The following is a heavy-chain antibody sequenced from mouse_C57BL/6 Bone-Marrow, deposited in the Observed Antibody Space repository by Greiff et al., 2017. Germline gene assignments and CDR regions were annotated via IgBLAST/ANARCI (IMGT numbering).Heavy chain of an antibody. Sequence: QVQLQQPGAELVMPGASVKLSCKASGYTFTSYWMHWVKQRPGQGLEWIGEIDPSDSYTNYNQKFKGKSTLTVDKSSSTAYMQLSSRTSEDSAVYYCARGPDYWGQGTTLTVSS. V-gene: IGHV1-69*01. CDR1: GYTFTSYW. CDR2: IDPSDSYT. CDR3: ARGPDY. J-gene: IGHJ2*01.